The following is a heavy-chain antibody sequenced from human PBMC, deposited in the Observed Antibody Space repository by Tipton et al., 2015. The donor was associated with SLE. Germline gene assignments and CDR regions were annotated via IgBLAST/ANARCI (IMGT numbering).Heavy chain of an antibody. CDR1: GGSISSSSYY. Sequence: TLSLTCTVSGGSISSSSYYWGWIRQPAGKGLEWIGRVYSSGSTNYNPSLKSRVTISVDTSKNQFSLKLSSVTAADTAVYYCARVMGTRELLHGAFDIWGQGTMVTVSS. CDR2: VYSSGST. D-gene: IGHD1-26*01. CDR3: ARVMGTRELLHGAFDI. V-gene: IGHV4-61*02. J-gene: IGHJ3*02.